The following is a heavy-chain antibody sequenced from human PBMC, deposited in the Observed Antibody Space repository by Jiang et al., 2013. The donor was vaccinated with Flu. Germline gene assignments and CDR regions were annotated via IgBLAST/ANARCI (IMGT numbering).Heavy chain of an antibody. J-gene: IGHJ4*02. CDR2: IYYSGST. CDR3: ANLEDSSGSSIDY. D-gene: IGHD3-22*01. V-gene: IGHV4-39*01. Sequence: QPPGKGLEWIGSIYYSGSTYYNPSLKSRVTISVDTSKNQFSLKLSSVTAADTAVYYCANLEDSSGSSIDYWGQGTLVTVSS.